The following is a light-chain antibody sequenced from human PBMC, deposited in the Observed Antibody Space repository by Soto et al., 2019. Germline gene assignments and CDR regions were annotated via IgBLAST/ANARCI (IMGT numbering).Light chain of an antibody. CDR2: EVS. J-gene: IGLJ3*02. CDR3: SSYTTGSTLWV. V-gene: IGLV2-14*01. Sequence: QSALTQPASVSGSPGQSITISCTGTSSDVGGGYNFVSWFQQHPGKPPKLMIYEVSNRPSGVSDRLSGSKSGNMASLTISGLQPEDEGNYYCSSYTTGSTLWVFGGGTKVTVL. CDR1: SSDVGGGYNF.